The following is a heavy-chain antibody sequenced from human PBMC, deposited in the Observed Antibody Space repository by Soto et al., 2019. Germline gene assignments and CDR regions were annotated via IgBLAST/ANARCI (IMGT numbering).Heavy chain of an antibody. Sequence: QVQLVESGGGVVQPGRSLRLSCAASGFTFSSYGMHWVRQAPGKGLEWVAVISYDGSNKYYADSVKGRFTISRDNSKNTLYLQMNSLRAEDTAVYYCAKLPAERGYSGYDSIDYWGQGTLVTVSS. CDR2: ISYDGSNK. CDR1: GFTFSSYG. J-gene: IGHJ4*02. D-gene: IGHD5-12*01. CDR3: AKLPAERGYSGYDSIDY. V-gene: IGHV3-30*18.